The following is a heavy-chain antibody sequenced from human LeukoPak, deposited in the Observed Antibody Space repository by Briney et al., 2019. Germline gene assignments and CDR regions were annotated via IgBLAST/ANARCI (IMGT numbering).Heavy chain of an antibody. Sequence: GASVKVSCKASGYTFTGYYMHWVRQAPGQGLEWMGWINPNSGGTNYAQKFQGRVTMTRDTSISTAYMELSSLRSEDTAVYYCARAPSTKQSIAARLNYGMDVWGQGTTVTVSS. V-gene: IGHV1-2*02. CDR3: ARAPSTKQSIAARLNYGMDV. CDR1: GYTFTGYY. CDR2: INPNSGGT. D-gene: IGHD6-6*01. J-gene: IGHJ6*02.